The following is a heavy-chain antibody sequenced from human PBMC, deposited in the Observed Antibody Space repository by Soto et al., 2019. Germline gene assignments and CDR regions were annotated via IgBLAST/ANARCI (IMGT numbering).Heavy chain of an antibody. Sequence: SETLSLTCTVSGGAISTYYWTWIRQPAGKGLEWIGRIYSSGSTKYNPSLQSRVTMSLDTSNNQFSLRLTSVTAADTAAYYCARGQRFSDWFDPWGQGTLVTVSS. J-gene: IGHJ5*02. D-gene: IGHD3-3*01. CDR3: ARGQRFSDWFDP. V-gene: IGHV4-4*07. CDR2: IYSSGST. CDR1: GGAISTYY.